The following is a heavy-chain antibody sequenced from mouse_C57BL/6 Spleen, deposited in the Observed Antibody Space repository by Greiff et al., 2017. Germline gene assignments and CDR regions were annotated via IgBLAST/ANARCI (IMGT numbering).Heavy chain of an antibody. V-gene: IGHV1-26*01. D-gene: IGHD2-3*01. CDR1: GYTFTDYY. CDR3: AGGYDGFGC. J-gene: IGHJ2*01. CDR2: INPNNGGT. Sequence: VQLKQSGPELVKPGASVKLSFKASGYTFTDYYMNWVKQSHGKSLEWIGDINPNNGGTSYNQKFKGKATLTVDKSSSTAYMELRSLTSEDSAVYDCAGGYDGFGCWGHGTTLTVSS.